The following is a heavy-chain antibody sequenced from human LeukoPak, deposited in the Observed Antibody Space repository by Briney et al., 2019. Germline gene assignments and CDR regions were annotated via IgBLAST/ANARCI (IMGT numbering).Heavy chain of an antibody. CDR1: GFTFSSYS. Sequence: GRSLRLSCAASGFTFSSYSMNWVRQAPGKGLEWVSYISSSSSTIYYADSVKGRFTISRDNAKNSLYLQMNSLRAEDTAVYYCARDDSQGLRWYLDAFDIWGQGTMVTVSS. V-gene: IGHV3-48*01. CDR2: ISSSSSTI. J-gene: IGHJ3*02. CDR3: ARDDSQGLRWYLDAFDI. D-gene: IGHD4-23*01.